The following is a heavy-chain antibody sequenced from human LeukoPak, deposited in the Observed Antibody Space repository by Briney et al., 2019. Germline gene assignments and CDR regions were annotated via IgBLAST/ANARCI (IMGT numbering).Heavy chain of an antibody. Sequence: ASVKVSCKTSGYTFTSNYMHWVRQAPGQGLEWMGMINPSGGSTTYAQEFQGRVTMTRDMSTDTVYMELSSLRSEDTAIYYCAREGITGTFNWLDPWGQGTLVTVSS. D-gene: IGHD1-20*01. CDR2: INPSGGST. J-gene: IGHJ5*02. V-gene: IGHV1-46*01. CDR1: GYTFTSNY. CDR3: AREGITGTFNWLDP.